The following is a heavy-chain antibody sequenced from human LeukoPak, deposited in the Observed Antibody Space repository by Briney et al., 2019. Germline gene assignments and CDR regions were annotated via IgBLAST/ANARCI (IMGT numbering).Heavy chain of an antibody. CDR2: IRYDGSNK. J-gene: IGHJ4*02. Sequence: PGGSLRLSCAASGFTFSSYGMHWVRQAPGKGLEWVAFIRYDGSNKYYTDSVEGRFTISRDNSKNTLHLQMNRLRAEDTAIYYCARGFDGSGWYQYYFDYWGQGTLVTVSS. CDR1: GFTFSSYG. D-gene: IGHD6-19*01. CDR3: ARGFDGSGWYQYYFDY. V-gene: IGHV3-30*02.